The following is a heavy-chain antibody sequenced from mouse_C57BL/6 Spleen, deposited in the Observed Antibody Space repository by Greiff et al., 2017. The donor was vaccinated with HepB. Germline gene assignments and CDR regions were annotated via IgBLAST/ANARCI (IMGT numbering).Heavy chain of an antibody. CDR3: ARDWDVGNAMDY. CDR2: IYPGDGDT. V-gene: IGHV1-80*01. Sequence: QVQLQQSGAELVKPGASVKISCKASGYAFSSYWMNWVKQRPGKGLEWIGQIYPGDGDTNYNGKFKGKATLTADKSSSTAYMQLSSLTSEDSAVYFCARDWDVGNAMDYWGHGTSVTVSS. J-gene: IGHJ4*01. CDR1: GYAFSSYW. D-gene: IGHD4-1*01.